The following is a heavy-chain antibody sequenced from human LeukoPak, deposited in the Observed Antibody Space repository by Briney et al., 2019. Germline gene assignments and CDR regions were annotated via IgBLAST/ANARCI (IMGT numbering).Heavy chain of an antibody. CDR1: GFTFSSYS. D-gene: IGHD6-6*01. CDR3: TRERSSSGKYFDY. Sequence: GGSLRLSCAASGFTFSSYSMSWVRQAPGKGLEWISYINTDSSAIYYADSVRGRFTISRDNAKNSLCLQINSLRAEDTAVYYCTRERSSSGKYFDYWGQGTLVTVSS. J-gene: IGHJ4*02. CDR2: INTDSSAI. V-gene: IGHV3-48*01.